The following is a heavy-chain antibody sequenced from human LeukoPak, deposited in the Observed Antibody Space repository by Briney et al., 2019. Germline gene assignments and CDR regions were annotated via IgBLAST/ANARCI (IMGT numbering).Heavy chain of an antibody. CDR2: IIPNLGTT. CDR1: GGTSNSHA. CDR3: ATTNDGGGYQWGDFFDF. J-gene: IGHJ4*02. Sequence: ASVKVSCKASGGTSNSHAISWVRQAPGQGLEWMGRIIPNLGTTNRAQNFQDRVTLTADKSTNTAYIELTRLTSDDTAVYYCATTNDGGGYQWGDFFDFWGQGTLVTVSS. V-gene: IGHV1-69*04. D-gene: IGHD3-22*01.